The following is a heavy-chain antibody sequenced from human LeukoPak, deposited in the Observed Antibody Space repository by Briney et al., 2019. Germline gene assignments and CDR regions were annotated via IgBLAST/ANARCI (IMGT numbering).Heavy chain of an antibody. J-gene: IGHJ4*02. V-gene: IGHV1-69*04. CDR2: IIPILGIA. Sequence: ASVKVSCKASGGTFSSYAISWVRQAPGQGLEWMGRIIPILGIANYAQKFQGRVTITADKSTSTAYMELHSLTSEDTAVYYCARGRGGTVVRGYLDYWGQGTLVTVSS. CDR3: ARGRGGTVVRGYLDY. D-gene: IGHD3-10*01. CDR1: GGTFSSYA.